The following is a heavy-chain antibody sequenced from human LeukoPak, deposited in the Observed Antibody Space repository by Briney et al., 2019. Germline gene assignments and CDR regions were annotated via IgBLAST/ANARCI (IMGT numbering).Heavy chain of an antibody. Sequence: PSETLSLTCTVSGGSINSYYWSWVRQPAGKGLEWIGRIYTTGTTNYNPSLKSRVTISVDKSKNQFSLKLSSVTAADTAVYYCARDAVAGVGLNYFDYWGQGTLVTVSS. V-gene: IGHV4-4*07. D-gene: IGHD6-19*01. CDR2: IYTTGTT. CDR3: ARDAVAGVGLNYFDY. CDR1: GGSINSYY. J-gene: IGHJ4*02.